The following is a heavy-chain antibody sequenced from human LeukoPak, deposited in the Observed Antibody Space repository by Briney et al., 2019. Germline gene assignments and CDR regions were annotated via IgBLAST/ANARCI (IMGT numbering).Heavy chain of an antibody. V-gene: IGHV3-15*01. Sequence: GGSLRLSCAASGFTFSNAWMSWVRQAPGKGLEWVGRIKSKTDGGTTDYAAPVKGRFTISRDDSKNTLYLQMNSLKTEDTAVYFCTTDAAGILYYYYGMDVWGQGTTVTVSS. CDR3: TTDAAGILYYYYGMDV. CDR1: GFTFSNAW. D-gene: IGHD2-15*01. CDR2: IKSKTDGGTT. J-gene: IGHJ6*02.